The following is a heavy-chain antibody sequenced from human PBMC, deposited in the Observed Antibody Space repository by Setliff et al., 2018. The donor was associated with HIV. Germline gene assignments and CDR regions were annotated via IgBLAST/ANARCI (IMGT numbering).Heavy chain of an antibody. Sequence: PGGSLRLSCAASGFTVIERYMSWIRQAPGKGLEWISYISSSSRSYTNYADSVRGRFTISRDSAKNSLYLQMDSLRAEDTAVYYCARLGAVAVRSAFDYWGQGTLVTVSS. CDR2: ISSSSRSYT. CDR1: GFTVIERY. D-gene: IGHD6-19*01. CDR3: ARLGAVAVRSAFDY. V-gene: IGHV3-11*06. J-gene: IGHJ4*02.